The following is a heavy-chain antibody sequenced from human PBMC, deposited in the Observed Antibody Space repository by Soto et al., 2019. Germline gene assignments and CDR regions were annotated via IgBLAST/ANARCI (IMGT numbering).Heavy chain of an antibody. CDR1: GFTFDDYG. J-gene: IGHJ4*02. D-gene: IGHD1-26*01. V-gene: IGHV3-20*04. Sequence: GGSLRLSCAASGFTFDDYGMSWVRQAPGKGLEWVSGINWNGGSTGYADSVKGRFTISRDNAKNSLYLQMNSLRAEDTALYYCARDPSFSGSYLRFDYWGQGTLVTVSS. CDR3: ARDPSFSGSYLRFDY. CDR2: INWNGGST.